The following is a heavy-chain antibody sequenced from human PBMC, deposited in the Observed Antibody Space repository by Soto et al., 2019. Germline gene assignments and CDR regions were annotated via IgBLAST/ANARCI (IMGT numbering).Heavy chain of an antibody. V-gene: IGHV6-1*01. Sequence: SQTLSLTCDISGDSVSRNITAWSWIRQSPSRGLEWLGRTFYRSTWNYDYAISVKSRITITPDISKNQFSLKLSSVTAADTAVYYCASSNIAAAGFYYYGMDVWGRGTTVTVSS. CDR1: GDSVSRNITA. CDR2: TFYRSTWNY. CDR3: ASSNIAAAGFYYYGMDV. J-gene: IGHJ6*02. D-gene: IGHD6-13*01.